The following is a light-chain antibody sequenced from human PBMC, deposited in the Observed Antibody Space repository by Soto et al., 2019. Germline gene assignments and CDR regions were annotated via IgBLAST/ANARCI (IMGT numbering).Light chain of an antibody. CDR2: GAS. Sequence: ETVMTQSPATPSVSPGERVTLSRRASEGVGSSLAWYQQKPGQAPRVIIYGASTTAPGIPARFSGSGSGTQFTLTISALQPEDSAVYHCQQYNDWPRTFGQGTKVDIK. J-gene: IGKJ1*01. CDR3: QQYNDWPRT. CDR1: EGVGSS. V-gene: IGKV3-15*01.